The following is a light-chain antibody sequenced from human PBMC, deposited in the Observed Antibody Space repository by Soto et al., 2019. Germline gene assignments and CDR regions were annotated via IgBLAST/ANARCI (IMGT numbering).Light chain of an antibody. V-gene: IGKV3-20*01. CDR2: AAA. CDR1: QSISSSL. CDR3: QQYGSSPYT. Sequence: DIVLTQSPGTLSLSPGERATLSCRASQSISSSLLAWYQQKPGQAPRLLIYAAASRATGIPDRFSGSGSETDFTLTISRLEPADFAVYYCQQYGSSPYTFGQGTKLEIK. J-gene: IGKJ2*01.